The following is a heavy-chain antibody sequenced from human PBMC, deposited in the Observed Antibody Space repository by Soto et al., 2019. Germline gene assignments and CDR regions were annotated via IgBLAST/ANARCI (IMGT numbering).Heavy chain of an antibody. CDR2: INHSGST. Sequence: NPSETLSLTCTVYGGSFSCYYWSWIRQPPGKGLEWIGEINHSGSTNYNPSLKSRVTISVDTSKNQFSRKLSSVTAADTAVYYCARXYGSGRYYGRYYYGMDVWGQGTTVTVSS. V-gene: IGHV4-34*01. CDR3: ARXYGSGRYYGRYYYGMDV. CDR1: GGSFSCYY. D-gene: IGHD3-10*01. J-gene: IGHJ6*02.